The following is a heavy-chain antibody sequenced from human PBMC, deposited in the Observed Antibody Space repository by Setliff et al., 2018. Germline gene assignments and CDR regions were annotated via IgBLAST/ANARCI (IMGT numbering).Heavy chain of an antibody. CDR3: ARIRASGSTIWFDP. D-gene: IGHD6-13*01. CDR2: IDWDDDK. CDR1: GDSISDASI. J-gene: IGHJ5*02. Sequence: TLSLTCTVSGDSISDASIMAWIRQPPGKALEWLARIDWDDDKFYSASLRARLTISKDTSKNQVVLTMTNMDPVDTGTYYCARIRASGSTIWFDPWGQGTLVTVSS. V-gene: IGHV2-70*04.